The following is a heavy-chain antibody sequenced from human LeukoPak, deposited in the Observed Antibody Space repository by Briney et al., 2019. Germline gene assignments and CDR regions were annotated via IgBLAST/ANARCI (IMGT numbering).Heavy chain of an antibody. Sequence: GAAVKVSCKASGYTFTDYYIHWVRQAPGQGLEWMGWINPNSGDTNYAQKFQGWVTMTRDMSISTAYMELSSLRSEDTAVYYCSTAKYSSGWYGAFDIWGQGTMLTVSS. CDR3: STAKYSSGWYGAFDI. V-gene: IGHV1-2*04. D-gene: IGHD6-19*01. CDR2: INPNSGDT. J-gene: IGHJ3*02. CDR1: GYTFTDYY.